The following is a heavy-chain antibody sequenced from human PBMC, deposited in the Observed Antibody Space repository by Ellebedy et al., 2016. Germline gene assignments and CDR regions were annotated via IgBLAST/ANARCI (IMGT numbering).Heavy chain of an antibody. V-gene: IGHV3-23*01. CDR3: AKDRRTARDAFDI. Sequence: GGSLRLPCAGSGFAFSDSAMSWVRQAPGGGLEWVSSISGSGDSRDYADSVKGRFTISRDNSKRTLYLQMNSLSGEDTAVYYCAKDRRTARDAFDIWGQGTMVTVSS. J-gene: IGHJ3*02. D-gene: IGHD4-17*01. CDR1: GFAFSDSA. CDR2: ISGSGDSR.